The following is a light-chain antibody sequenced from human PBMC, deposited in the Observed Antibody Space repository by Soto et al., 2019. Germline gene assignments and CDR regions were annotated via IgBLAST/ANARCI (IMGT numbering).Light chain of an antibody. V-gene: IGKV1-39*01. CDR3: QQSYSSPWT. CDR1: QGINSF. CDR2: AAS. J-gene: IGKJ1*01. Sequence: IQLTQSPSSLSASVGDRVTITYRASQGINSFLAWYQQKPGKAPKLLIYAASTLQSGVPSRFSGGGSATDFTLTISSLQPEAFVTYYCQQSYSSPWTFGQGTKVDIK.